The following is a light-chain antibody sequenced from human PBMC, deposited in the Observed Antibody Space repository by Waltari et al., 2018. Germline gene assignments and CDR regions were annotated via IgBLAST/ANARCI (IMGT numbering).Light chain of an antibody. CDR1: QSISSW. J-gene: IGKJ1*01. V-gene: IGKV1-5*03. CDR3: QQYNGYWT. CDR2: KAS. Sequence: DIKMTQSPSTLSASVGGRVTITCRASQSISSWIAWYRQTPGTAPNLLIYKASTLESGVPSRFSGSGSGTEFTLTINSLQPDDFATYYCQQYNGYWTFGQGTKVEIK.